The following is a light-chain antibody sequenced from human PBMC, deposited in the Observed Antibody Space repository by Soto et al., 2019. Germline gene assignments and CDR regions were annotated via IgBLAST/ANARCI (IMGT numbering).Light chain of an antibody. CDR2: GNS. CDR1: SSNIGAHYD. Sequence: QSVLTQPPSVSGAPGQRVTISCTGSSSNIGAHYDVHWYQQLPGTAPKLLIYGNSNRPSGVPDRFSGSKSGTSASLAITGLQAEDEADYYCQSYDTSLSRRWVFGGGTKLTVL. J-gene: IGLJ3*02. CDR3: QSYDTSLSRRWV. V-gene: IGLV1-40*01.